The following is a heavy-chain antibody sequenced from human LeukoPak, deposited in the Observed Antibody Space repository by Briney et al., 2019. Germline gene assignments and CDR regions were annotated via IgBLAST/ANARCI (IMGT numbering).Heavy chain of an antibody. V-gene: IGHV4-59*02. Sequence: SETQSLTCTVSGASVSSYYWSWIRKPPGKGLEWIGFSAHTGSSSYNPSLKSRVSISVDKSMNHFSLRLTSVTTADTAVYYCARYYADVNGYYYYYDYWGQGTLVTVSS. J-gene: IGHJ4*02. D-gene: IGHD3-22*01. CDR1: GASVSSYY. CDR2: SAHTGSS. CDR3: ARYYADVNGYYYYYDY.